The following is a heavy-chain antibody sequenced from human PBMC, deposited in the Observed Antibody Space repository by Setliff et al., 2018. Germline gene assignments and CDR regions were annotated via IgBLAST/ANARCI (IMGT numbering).Heavy chain of an antibody. D-gene: IGHD3-3*01. J-gene: IGHJ4*01. Sequence: HPGGSLRLSCAASGFSFSSYAMSWVRQAPGKGLEWVSSIIGSGISTYYADSVQGRFTISRDNPKNTLHLQMNGLRVEDTAIYYCARSPHDFWSGRVFFDYWGQGMLVTVSS. CDR2: IIGSGIST. V-gene: IGHV3-23*01. CDR1: GFSFSSYA. CDR3: ARSPHDFWSGRVFFDY.